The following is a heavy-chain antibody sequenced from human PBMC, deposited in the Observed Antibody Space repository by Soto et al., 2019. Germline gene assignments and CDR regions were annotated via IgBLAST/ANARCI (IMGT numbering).Heavy chain of an antibody. CDR3: ARERYQVISDGMDV. Sequence: QVQLVQSGADVKTPGASVRVSCKASGYTFTGYYVHWVREAPGQGLEWMGWINPETGGTSYAQKFQGRVTLYRDTSINTAYLELSRLRFDGAAVYFCARERYQVISDGMDVWGQGTTVTVSS. D-gene: IGHD2-2*01. V-gene: IGHV1-2*02. CDR2: INPETGGT. J-gene: IGHJ6*02. CDR1: GYTFTGYY.